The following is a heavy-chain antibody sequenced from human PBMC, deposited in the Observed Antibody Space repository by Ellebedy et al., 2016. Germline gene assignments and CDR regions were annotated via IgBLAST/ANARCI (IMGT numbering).Heavy chain of an antibody. CDR3: TRTVRLGIENYFDS. V-gene: IGHV6-1*01. J-gene: IGHJ4*02. CDR2: TYYRSKWYD. CDR1: GDSVSSKSAA. Sequence: SQTLSLTCXISGDSVSSKSAAWNWVRQSPSRGLEWLGRTYYRSKWYDDYAISVKSRITINPDTSKNQFSLQLSSVTPEDTAVYYCTRTVRLGIENYFDSWGQGTLVTVSS. D-gene: IGHD2-15*01.